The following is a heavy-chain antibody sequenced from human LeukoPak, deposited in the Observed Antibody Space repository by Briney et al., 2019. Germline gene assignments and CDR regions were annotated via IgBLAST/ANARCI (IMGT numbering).Heavy chain of an antibody. V-gene: IGHV4-61*01. Sequence: PSETLSLTCTVSGGSISSSSYYWGWIRQPPGKGLEWIGYIYYSGSTNYNPSLKSRVTISLDTSKNQFSLKLSSVTAADTAVYYCAREGDNYGNWFDPWGQGTLVTVSS. J-gene: IGHJ5*02. CDR1: GGSISSSSYY. CDR3: AREGDNYGNWFDP. D-gene: IGHD5-18*01. CDR2: IYYSGST.